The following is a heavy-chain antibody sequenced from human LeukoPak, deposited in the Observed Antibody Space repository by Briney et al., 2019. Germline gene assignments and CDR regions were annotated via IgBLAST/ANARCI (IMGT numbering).Heavy chain of an antibody. D-gene: IGHD2-8*01. CDR3: ARGDIVLMVYAIRAYYYYGMDV. CDR2: INPNSGGT. Sequence: ASVKVSCKASGYTFTGYYMHWVRQAPGQGLEWMGWINPNSGGTNYAQKLQGGVTMTRDTSISTAYMELSRLRSDDTAVYYCARGDIVLMVYAIRAYYYYGMDVWGQGTTVTVSS. CDR1: GYTFTGYY. J-gene: IGHJ6*02. V-gene: IGHV1-2*02.